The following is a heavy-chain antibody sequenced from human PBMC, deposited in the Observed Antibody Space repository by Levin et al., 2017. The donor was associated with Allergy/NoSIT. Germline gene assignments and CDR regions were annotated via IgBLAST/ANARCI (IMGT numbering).Heavy chain of an antibody. D-gene: IGHD3-10*01. V-gene: IGHV1-46*01. CDR2: IIPSGGST. J-gene: IGHJ4*02. CDR3: ARGIWFGEFDY. CDR1: GHTFTTYF. Sequence: GESLKISCKASGHTFTTYFIHWVRQAPGQGLEWMGMIIPSGGSTNSAQRFQGRVTMTTDTSTSTVYMELSSLRSEDTAVYYCARGIWFGEFDYWGQVTRLTVSS.